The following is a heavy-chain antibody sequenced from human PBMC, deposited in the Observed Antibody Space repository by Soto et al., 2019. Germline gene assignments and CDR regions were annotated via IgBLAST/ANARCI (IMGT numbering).Heavy chain of an antibody. D-gene: IGHD1-26*01. CDR2: IYHSGST. CDR1: GGSISSSNW. V-gene: IGHV4-4*02. Sequence: QVQLQESGPGLVKPSGTLSLTGAVSGGSISSSNWWSWVRQPPGKGLEWIGEIYHSGSTNYNPSLKSRVTISVDQSKNQFSLKLSAVTAADTAVYYCARVSGSYYYSMDVWGQGTTVTVSS. J-gene: IGHJ6*02. CDR3: ARVSGSYYYSMDV.